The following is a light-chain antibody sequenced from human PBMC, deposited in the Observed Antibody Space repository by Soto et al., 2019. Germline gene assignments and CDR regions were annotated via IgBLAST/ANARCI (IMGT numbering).Light chain of an antibody. CDR3: QQYNSYVMYT. J-gene: IGKJ2*01. CDR1: QSISSW. V-gene: IGKV1-5*03. Sequence: DIQMTQSPSTLSASVGDRVTITCRASQSISSWLAWYQQKPGKAPKLLIYKASSLKSGVPTRFSSSGSGTEFTLTISNLQPDDFAAYYRQQYNSYVMYTFGQGNKLEIK. CDR2: KAS.